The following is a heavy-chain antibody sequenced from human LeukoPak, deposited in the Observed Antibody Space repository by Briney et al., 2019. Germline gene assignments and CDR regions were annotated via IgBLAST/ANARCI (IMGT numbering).Heavy chain of an antibody. V-gene: IGHV1-24*01. D-gene: IGHD4-17*01. CDR1: GYTATELS. CDR3: ATGQTTPVLVDTLHF. CDR2: FDPDEAET. J-gene: IGHJ4*02. Sequence: ASAKVSCMVSGYTATELSIHWVRQAPGKGLEWMGGFDPDEAETVFAGKFQGRVTMAEDTTTNTAYMELTSLRSEDTAVYYCATGQTTPVLVDTLHFWGQGTLVTVSS.